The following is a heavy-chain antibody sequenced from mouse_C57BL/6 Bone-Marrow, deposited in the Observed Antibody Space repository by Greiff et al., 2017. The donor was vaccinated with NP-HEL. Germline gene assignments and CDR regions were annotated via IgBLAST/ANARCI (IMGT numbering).Heavy chain of an antibody. V-gene: IGHV5-6*01. D-gene: IGHD3-3*01. CDR2: ISSGGSST. CDR1: GFTFSSYG. CDR3: AEGGRGFAY. Sequence: EVMLVESGGDLVKPGGSLKLSCAASGFTFSSYGMSWVRQTPDKRLEWVATISSGGSSTYYPDSVKGRFTISRDNAKNTLYLQMSSLKSEDTAMYYCAEGGRGFAYWGQGTLVTVSA. J-gene: IGHJ3*01.